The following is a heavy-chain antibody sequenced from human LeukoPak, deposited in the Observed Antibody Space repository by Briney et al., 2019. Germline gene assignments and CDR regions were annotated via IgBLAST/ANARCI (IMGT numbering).Heavy chain of an antibody. V-gene: IGHV3-21*01. CDR3: ARDQGDYDYVWGSYRYPDY. J-gene: IGHJ4*02. Sequence: GGSLRLSCAASGFTFSSYSMNWVRQAPGKGLEWVSSISSSSSYIYYADSVKGRFTISSDNAKNSLYLQMNSLRAEDTAVYYCARDQGDYDYVWGSYRYPDYWGQGTLVTVSS. D-gene: IGHD3-16*02. CDR2: ISSSSSYI. CDR1: GFTFSSYS.